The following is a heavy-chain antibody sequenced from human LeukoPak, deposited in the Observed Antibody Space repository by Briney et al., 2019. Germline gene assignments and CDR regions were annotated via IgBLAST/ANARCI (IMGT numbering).Heavy chain of an antibody. CDR2: LNEDGSTA. D-gene: IGHD1-26*01. CDR1: GFTFNLYW. J-gene: IGHJ5*02. V-gene: IGHV3-74*01. CDR3: VRERIYYSDLAYKERENFDP. Sequence: GGSLTLSCAASGFTFNLYWMHWVRQGPGKGLMWVSRLNEDGSTADYADSVKGRFTMSRDNAKGKVFLEMRSLTVEDTAIYFCVRERIYYSDLAYKERENFDPWGRGTLVTVSS.